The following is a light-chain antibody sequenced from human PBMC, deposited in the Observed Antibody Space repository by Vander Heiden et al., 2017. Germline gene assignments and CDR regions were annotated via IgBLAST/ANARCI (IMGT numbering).Light chain of an antibody. CDR3: QQYDNLPLT. CDR1: QDISNY. CDR2: DAS. J-gene: IGKJ3*01. Sequence: DIQMTQSPSPLSASVGARVTITCQASQDISNYLNWYQQKPGKAPKLLIYDASNLETGVPSRFSGSGSGTDFTFTISSLQPEDIATYYCQQYDNLPLTFGPGTKVDIK. V-gene: IGKV1-33*01.